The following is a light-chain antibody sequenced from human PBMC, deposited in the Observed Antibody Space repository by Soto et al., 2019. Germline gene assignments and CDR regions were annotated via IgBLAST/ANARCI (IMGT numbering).Light chain of an antibody. J-gene: IGKJ1*01. CDR1: QSVGNY. CDR3: QQYGSSRWT. V-gene: IGKV3-20*01. CDR2: DAS. Sequence: ESVLTQSPATLSLSPGERATLSCRASQSVGNYLAWYQQKPGQAPRLLIYDASSRASGIPDRFSGSGSGTDFTLTINRVEPEDFAVYYCQQYGSSRWTFGQGTKVDIK.